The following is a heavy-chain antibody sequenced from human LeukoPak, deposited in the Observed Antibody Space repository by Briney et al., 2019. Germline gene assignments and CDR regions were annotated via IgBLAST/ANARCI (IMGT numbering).Heavy chain of an antibody. J-gene: IGHJ4*02. V-gene: IGHV3-23*01. CDR2: ISSSGGST. D-gene: IGHD3-3*02. CDR3: AKLADPVDY. CDR1: GFTFSSDA. Sequence: GGSLRLSCAASGFTFSSDAMRWVRQAPGKGLEWVSAISSSGGSTYYADSVRGRFIISRDNSKNTLYLQMNSLRAEDTAVYYCAKLADPVDYWGQGTLVTVSS.